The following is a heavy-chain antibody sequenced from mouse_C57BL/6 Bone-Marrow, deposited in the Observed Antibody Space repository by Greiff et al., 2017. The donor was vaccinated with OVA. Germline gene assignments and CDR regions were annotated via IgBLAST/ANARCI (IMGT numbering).Heavy chain of an antibody. J-gene: IGHJ2*01. CDR3: TYSNYHY. V-gene: IGHV14-4*01. D-gene: IGHD2-5*01. CDR1: GYTFKDDY. Sequence: EVQLQQSGAELVRPGASVKMSCTASGYTFKDDYMHWVKQRPEQGLEWIGWIYPENGDTDYASKFQGKATITADTSSSTAYLQLSSLTSEATAVYYSTYSNYHYWGQGTTLTVSS. CDR2: IYPENGDT.